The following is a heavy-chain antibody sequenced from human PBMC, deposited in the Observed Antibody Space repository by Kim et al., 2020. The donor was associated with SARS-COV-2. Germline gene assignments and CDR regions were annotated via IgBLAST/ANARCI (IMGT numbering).Heavy chain of an antibody. CDR3: ARDNYVWGGDRYWGSNWLDP. D-gene: IGHD3-16*02. CDR2: ISSSSCYT. CDR1: GFTFSSYS. J-gene: IGHJ5*02. Sequence: GGSLRLSCAASGFTFSSYSMNWVRQAPGKGLEWVSSISSSSCYTYYADSVKGRFTISRDNAKNSLYLQMNSMRAEDTAVYYCARDNYVWGGDRYWGSNWLDPWGQGTLVTVSS. V-gene: IGHV3-21*01.